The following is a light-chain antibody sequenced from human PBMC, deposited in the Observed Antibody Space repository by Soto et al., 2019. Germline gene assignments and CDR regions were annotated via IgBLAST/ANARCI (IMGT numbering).Light chain of an antibody. J-gene: IGKJ1*01. Sequence: EIVLTQSPGSVSLSPGERVTLSCRASQSVSSAFFAWYQQTPGQPPRLLISGASNRATGIPDRFSGSGSGTHFTLTISRLEPEDFAVYYCQQYDSSVTFGQGTKVE. CDR1: QSVSSAF. CDR2: GAS. V-gene: IGKV3-20*01. CDR3: QQYDSSVT.